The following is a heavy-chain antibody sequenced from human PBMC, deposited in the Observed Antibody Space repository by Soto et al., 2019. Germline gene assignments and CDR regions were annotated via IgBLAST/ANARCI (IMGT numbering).Heavy chain of an antibody. J-gene: IGHJ3*02. CDR2: IYHSGST. CDR1: SGSISSSNW. V-gene: IGHV4-4*02. D-gene: IGHD4-17*01. Sequence: QVQLQESGPGLVKPSGTLSLTCAVSSGSISSSNWWSWVRQPPGKGLEWIGEIYHSGSTNYNPSLHRRVNISVDKSKNQFSLKLSSVTAAHTAVYYCAPQREYLPTVSTTHAFDIWGQGTMVTVSS. CDR3: APQREYLPTVSTTHAFDI.